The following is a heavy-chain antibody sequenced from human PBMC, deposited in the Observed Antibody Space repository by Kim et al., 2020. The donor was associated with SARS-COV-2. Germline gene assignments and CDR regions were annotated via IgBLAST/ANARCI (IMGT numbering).Heavy chain of an antibody. J-gene: IGHJ4*02. CDR2: IYPGDSDT. CDR3: ARRGPHYGSGSYYIY. V-gene: IGHV5-51*01. D-gene: IGHD3-10*01. Sequence: GESLKISCKGSGYSFTSYWIGWVRQMPGKGLEWMGIIYPGDSDTRYSPSFQGQVTISADKSISTAYLQWSSLKASDTAMYYCARRGPHYGSGSYYIYWGQGTLVTVSS. CDR1: GYSFTSYW.